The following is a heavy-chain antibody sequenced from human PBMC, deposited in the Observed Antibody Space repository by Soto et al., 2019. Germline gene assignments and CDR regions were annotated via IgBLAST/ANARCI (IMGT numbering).Heavy chain of an antibody. CDR1: GGSFSGYY. Sequence: SETLSLTCAVYGGSFSGYYWSWIRQPPGKGLEWIGEINHSGSTNYNPSLKSRVTISVDTSKNQFSLKLSSVTAADTAVYYCARGLVYGRYSSGWYFDYWGQGTLVTVSS. CDR2: INHSGST. D-gene: IGHD6-19*01. J-gene: IGHJ4*02. V-gene: IGHV4-34*01. CDR3: ARGLVYGRYSSGWYFDY.